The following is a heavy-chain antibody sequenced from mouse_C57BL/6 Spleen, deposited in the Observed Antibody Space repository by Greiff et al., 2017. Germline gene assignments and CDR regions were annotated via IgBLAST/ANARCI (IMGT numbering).Heavy chain of an antibody. D-gene: IGHD1-1*01. CDR2: INPNNGGT. J-gene: IGHJ2*01. Sequence: DVQLQESGPELVKPGASVKMSCKASGYTFTDYNMHWVKQSHGKSLEWIGYINPNNGGTSYNQKFKGKATLTVNKSSSTAYMELRSLTSEDSAVYYCASAYYYGSSYVYFDYWGQGTTLTVSS. CDR3: ASAYYYGSSYVYFDY. V-gene: IGHV1-22*01. CDR1: GYTFTDYN.